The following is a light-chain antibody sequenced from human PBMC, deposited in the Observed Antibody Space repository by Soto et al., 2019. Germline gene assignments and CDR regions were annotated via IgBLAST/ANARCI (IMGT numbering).Light chain of an antibody. CDR3: GTWDSSLSAVL. Sequence: QSVLTQPPPVSAAPGQTVTISCSGSSSNIGNNYVFWYQQLPGTAPKLLIYDNNKRPSGIPDRFSGSKSGTSATLGITGLQTGDEADYYCGTWDSSLSAVLFGGGTKLTVL. CDR1: SSNIGNNY. J-gene: IGLJ3*02. V-gene: IGLV1-51*01. CDR2: DNN.